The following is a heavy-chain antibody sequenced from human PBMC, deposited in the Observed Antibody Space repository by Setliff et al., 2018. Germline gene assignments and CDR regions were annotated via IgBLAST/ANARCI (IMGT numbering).Heavy chain of an antibody. J-gene: IGHJ6*03. CDR1: GYSISSGYI. CDR2: IGHTGSI. V-gene: IGHV4-38-2*02. CDR3: ARDDEDGYNLEDYYYYMDG. D-gene: IGHD5-12*01. Sequence: SETLSLTCTVSGYSISSGYIWGWIRQPPGKGLEWVGNIGHTGSINYNPSLKSRLTISRDTSKNQVSLKLNSVTATDTAVYYCARDDEDGYNLEDYYYYMDGWGKGTTVTVS.